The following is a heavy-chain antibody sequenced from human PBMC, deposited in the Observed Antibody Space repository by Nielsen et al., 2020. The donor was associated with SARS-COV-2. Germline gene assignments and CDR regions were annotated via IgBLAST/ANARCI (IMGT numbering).Heavy chain of an antibody. Sequence: SETLSLTCTVSGGSISSYYWSWIRQPPGKGLEWIGYIYYSGSTNYNPSLKSRVTISVDTSKNHFSLKLSSVTAADTAVYYCARQITFSYGSGSYMEDYFDYWGQGTLVTVSS. J-gene: IGHJ4*02. CDR2: IYYSGST. CDR1: GGSISSYY. D-gene: IGHD3-10*01. CDR3: ARQITFSYGSGSYMEDYFDY. V-gene: IGHV4-59*08.